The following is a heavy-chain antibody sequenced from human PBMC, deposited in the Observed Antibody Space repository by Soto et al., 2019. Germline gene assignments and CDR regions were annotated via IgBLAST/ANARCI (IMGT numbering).Heavy chain of an antibody. Sequence: PSETLSLTCTVSGGSISSGGYYWSWIRQHPGKGLEWIGYIYYSGSTYYNPSLKSRVTISVDTSKNQFSLKLSSVTAADTAVYYCARGGGYQLLDLRYGMDVWGQGTTVTVSS. V-gene: IGHV4-31*03. CDR1: GGSISSGGYY. CDR2: IYYSGST. J-gene: IGHJ6*02. CDR3: ARGGGYQLLDLRYGMDV. D-gene: IGHD2-2*01.